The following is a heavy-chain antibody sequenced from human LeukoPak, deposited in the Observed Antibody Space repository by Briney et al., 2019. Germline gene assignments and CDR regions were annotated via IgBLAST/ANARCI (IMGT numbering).Heavy chain of an antibody. CDR3: ARDGITMRILEY. V-gene: IGHV3-7*01. Sequence: GGSLRLSCAASGIIFSNYWMSWVRQAPGKGLEWVANIKQDGSEKYYVDSVKGRFTISRDNAKNSLYLQMDSLRAEDTAVYYCARDGITMRILEYWGQGTLVTVSS. D-gene: IGHD3-10*01. J-gene: IGHJ4*02. CDR1: GIIFSNYW. CDR2: IKQDGSEK.